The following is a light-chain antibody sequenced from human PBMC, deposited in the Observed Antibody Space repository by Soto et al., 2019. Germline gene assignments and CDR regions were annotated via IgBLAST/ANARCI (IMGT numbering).Light chain of an antibody. V-gene: IGKV3-11*01. CDR3: QPRSNSPPTWT. CDR2: DTS. Sequence: EIVLTQSPATLSLSPGDRATLSCRASQSIGSYLAWYQQKPGQAPSLLIYDTSNRASGIPGRFSGSESETEFTLIISSLEPEYFAVYFCQPRSNSPPTWTCGQGTKVEIK. J-gene: IGKJ1*01. CDR1: QSIGSY.